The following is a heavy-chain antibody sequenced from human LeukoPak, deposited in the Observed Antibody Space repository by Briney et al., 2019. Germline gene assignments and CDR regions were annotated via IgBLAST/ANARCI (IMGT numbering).Heavy chain of an antibody. CDR2: ISWNSGSI. Sequence: GRSLRLPCAASGFTFDDYAMHWVRQAPGKGLEWVSGISWNSGSIGYADSVKGRFTISRDNAKNSLYLQMNSLRAEDTALYYCAKARPGKYYFDYWGQGTLVTVSS. V-gene: IGHV3-9*01. D-gene: IGHD1-14*01. J-gene: IGHJ4*02. CDR1: GFTFDDYA. CDR3: AKARPGKYYFDY.